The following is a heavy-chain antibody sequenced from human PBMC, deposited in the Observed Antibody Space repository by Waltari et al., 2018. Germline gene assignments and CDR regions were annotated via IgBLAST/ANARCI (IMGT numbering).Heavy chain of an antibody. CDR3: ARGARILRFLEWAMGY. CDR1: GYTFTSYD. Sequence: QVQLVQSFSEVKKPGASVKVSCKASGYTFTSYDITWVRQATGQGLEWMGWMNPNSGNTGYAQKFQGRVTMTRNTSISTAYMELSSLRSEDTAVYYCARGARILRFLEWAMGYWGQGTLVTVSS. CDR2: MNPNSGNT. V-gene: IGHV1-8*01. D-gene: IGHD3-3*01. J-gene: IGHJ4*02.